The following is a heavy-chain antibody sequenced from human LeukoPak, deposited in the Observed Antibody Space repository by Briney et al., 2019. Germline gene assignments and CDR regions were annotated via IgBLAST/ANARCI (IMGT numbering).Heavy chain of an antibody. D-gene: IGHD6-19*01. V-gene: IGHV3-7*01. Sequence: GGSLRLSCTASGFSFSDYYMNWIRQAPGKGLEWVANIEEDGSQQFYVDSVKGRFTISRDNAKKSLYLQMNSLRVEDTGVYYCASSPIAVALPSYWGQGTLVTVSS. J-gene: IGHJ4*02. CDR2: IEEDGSQQ. CDR3: ASSPIAVALPSY. CDR1: GFSFSDYY.